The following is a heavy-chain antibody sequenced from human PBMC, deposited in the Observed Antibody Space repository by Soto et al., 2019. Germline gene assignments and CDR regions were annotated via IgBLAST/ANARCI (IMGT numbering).Heavy chain of an antibody. CDR1: GYTFAESG. D-gene: IGHD1-26*01. CDR2: ISGYNGDT. CDR3: AIVLLELPTGLYIAFYV. V-gene: IGHV1-18*04. Sequence: SAVQVTCTASGYTFAESGISWVRQAPAQELECMGWISGYNGDTNYAQKFQGRVIMTTDTSTSTAYMELRSLRYDDTAGYYCAIVLLELPTGLYIAFYVWEPGIPVTV. J-gene: IGHJ6*01.